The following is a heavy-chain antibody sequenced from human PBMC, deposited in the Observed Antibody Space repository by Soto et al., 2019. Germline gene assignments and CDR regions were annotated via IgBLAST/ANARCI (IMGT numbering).Heavy chain of an antibody. Sequence: SETRSLTCAVAGYSISSGYYWGWIRQPPGKGLDWIGSIDHSVSTNYNPSLKRRVPISEDTSKNQFSLKLSSVTAADSAVYYCARDQLYCSSTSCSRPYYYYGMDVWGQGTTVTVSS. CDR3: ARDQLYCSSTSCSRPYYYYGMDV. D-gene: IGHD2-2*01. J-gene: IGHJ6*02. CDR1: GYSISSGYY. V-gene: IGHV4-38-2*02. CDR2: IDHSVST.